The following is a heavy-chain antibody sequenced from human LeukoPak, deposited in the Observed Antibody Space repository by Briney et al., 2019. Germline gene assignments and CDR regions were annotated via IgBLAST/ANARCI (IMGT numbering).Heavy chain of an antibody. Sequence: PGGSLRLSCAASGFTFSSYAMSWVRQAPGKGLEWVSAISGSGGSTYYADSVKGRFTISRDNSKNTPYLQMNSLRAEDTAVYYCAKDWIQLWHTDYWGQGTLVTVSS. V-gene: IGHV3-23*01. J-gene: IGHJ4*02. CDR2: ISGSGGST. D-gene: IGHD5-18*01. CDR1: GFTFSSYA. CDR3: AKDWIQLWHTDY.